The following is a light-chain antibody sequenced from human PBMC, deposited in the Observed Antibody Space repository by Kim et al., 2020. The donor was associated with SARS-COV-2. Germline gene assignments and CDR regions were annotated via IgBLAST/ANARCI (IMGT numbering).Light chain of an antibody. CDR1: QRISSS. CDR3: QRRYALPRT. Sequence: DIQMTQSPSSLSASVGDRVTITCRTSQRISSSLNWYQQKPGTAPKLLIYAASGLQSGVPSRFSGSGSGTDFTLTINGLQPEDFATYFCQRRYALPRTFGRGTKVDIK. CDR2: AAS. V-gene: IGKV1-39*01. J-gene: IGKJ4*01.